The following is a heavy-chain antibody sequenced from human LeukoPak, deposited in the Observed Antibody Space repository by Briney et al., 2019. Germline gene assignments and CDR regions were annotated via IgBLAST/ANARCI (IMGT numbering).Heavy chain of an antibody. CDR3: AKTTWDSSGYGN. CDR1: GFTFSSYA. J-gene: IGHJ4*02. V-gene: IGHV3-23*01. CDR2: ISGSGGST. Sequence: GGSLRLSCAASGFTFSSYAMSWVRQAPGKGLEWVSAISGSGGSTYYADPVKGRFTISRDNSKNTLYLQMNSLRAEDTAVYYCAKTTWDSSGYGNWGQGTLVTVSS. D-gene: IGHD3-22*01.